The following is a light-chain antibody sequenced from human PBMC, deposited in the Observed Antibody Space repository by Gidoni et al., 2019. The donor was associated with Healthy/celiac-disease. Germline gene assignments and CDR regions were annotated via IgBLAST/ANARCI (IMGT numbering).Light chain of an antibody. CDR2: GAS. V-gene: IGKV3-15*01. J-gene: IGKJ2*01. CDR3: QQYNNWPPGT. CDR1: QSVNSN. Sequence: IVMTQSPATLSVSPGERATLSCRASQSVNSNLAGYQQKPGQAPRLLIYGASTRATGIPARFSGSGSGTEFTRTISSLQSEDFAVYYCQQYNNWPPGTFGQGTKLEIK.